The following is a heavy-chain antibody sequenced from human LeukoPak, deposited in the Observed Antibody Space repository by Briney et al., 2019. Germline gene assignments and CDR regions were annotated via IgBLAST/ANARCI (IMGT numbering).Heavy chain of an antibody. CDR1: GGSISSYY. D-gene: IGHD6-13*01. Sequence: SETLSLTCTVSGGSISSYYWSWIRQPPGKGLEWIGYIYYSGSTNYNPSLKSRVTISVDTSKNHFPLKLSSVTAADTAMYYCAGGVAAAGRGGFQHWGQGTLVTVSS. CDR2: IYYSGST. V-gene: IGHV4-59*01. J-gene: IGHJ1*01. CDR3: AGGVAAAGRGGFQH.